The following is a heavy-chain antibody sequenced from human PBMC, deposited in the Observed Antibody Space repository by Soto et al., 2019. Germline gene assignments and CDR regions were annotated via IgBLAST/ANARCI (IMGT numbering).Heavy chain of an antibody. J-gene: IGHJ5*02. V-gene: IGHV3-53*04. CDR1: GFTVSNSY. D-gene: IGHD3-16*01. CDR2: IYSGGST. Sequence: EVQLVESGGGLVQPGGSLRLSCAASGFTVSNSYLTWVRQAPGKGLEWVSVIYSGGSTYYADSVRGRFTISRHNSKNTLDLQTNSLRTEDTAVYYCARGGATNWFDPWGQGTLVTVSS. CDR3: ARGGATNWFDP.